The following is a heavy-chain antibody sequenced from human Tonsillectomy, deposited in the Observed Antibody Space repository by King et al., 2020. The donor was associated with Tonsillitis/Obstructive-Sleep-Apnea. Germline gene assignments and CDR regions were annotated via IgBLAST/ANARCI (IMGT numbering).Heavy chain of an antibody. CDR3: ARDRNYCSSPICYDVFDI. CDR1: GITFSNYW. J-gene: IGHJ3*02. D-gene: IGHD2-2*01. V-gene: IGHV3-7*01. Sequence: VQLVESGGGLVQPGGSLRLSCAASGITFSNYWMSWVRQAPGKGLEWVANIKQDGSEKNYVDSMKGRFTISRDNAKNSLYLQMNSLRAEDTAVYYCARDRNYCSSPICYDVFDIWGQGTMVTVSS. CDR2: IKQDGSEK.